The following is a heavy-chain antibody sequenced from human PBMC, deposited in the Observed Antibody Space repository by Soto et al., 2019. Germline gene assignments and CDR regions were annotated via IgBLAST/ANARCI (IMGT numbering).Heavy chain of an antibody. CDR1: GGSFSGYY. J-gene: IGHJ6*02. D-gene: IGHD6-13*01. V-gene: IGHV4-34*01. CDR2: IDQSGST. CDR3: ARDQSSWYGGYYYYYGMDV. Sequence: PSESLSLTCAVYGGSFSGYYWNWLRQPPGEGLEWIGKIDQSGSTNYNPSLKSRVTMSVDTSRSQFSLKLTSVTAMDTAVYYCARDQSSWYGGYYYYYGMDVWGQGTTVTVSS.